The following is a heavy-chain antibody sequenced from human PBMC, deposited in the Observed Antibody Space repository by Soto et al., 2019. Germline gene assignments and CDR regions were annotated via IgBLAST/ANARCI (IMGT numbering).Heavy chain of an antibody. CDR2: ISYDGSNK. CDR1: GFTFSSYA. Sequence: QVQLVESGGGVVQPGRSLRLSCAASGFTFSSYAMHWVRQAPGKGLEWVAVISYDGSNKYYADSVKGGFTISRDNSKNTLYLQMNSLRAEDTAVYYCARSTAADDYWGQGTLVTVSS. D-gene: IGHD6-13*01. CDR3: ARSTAADDY. V-gene: IGHV3-30-3*01. J-gene: IGHJ4*02.